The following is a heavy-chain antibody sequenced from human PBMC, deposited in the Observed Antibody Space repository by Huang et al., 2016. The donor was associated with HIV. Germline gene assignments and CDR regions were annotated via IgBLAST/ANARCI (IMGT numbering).Heavy chain of an antibody. CDR1: GGSFSGYY. CDR3: AREKAADSAWYGVYYFDY. CDR2: VNHIGKT. V-gene: IGHV4-34*01. Sequence: QVQLRQWGAGLVKTSETLSLTCAVYGGSFSGYYWTWIRQSPGKGLERIGEVNHIGKTNYQPSLTSRVTISKDTAKNQFSLQLTSVSAADTGVYLCAREKAADSAWYGVYYFDYWGEGALVTVTS. J-gene: IGHJ4*02. D-gene: IGHD6-19*01.